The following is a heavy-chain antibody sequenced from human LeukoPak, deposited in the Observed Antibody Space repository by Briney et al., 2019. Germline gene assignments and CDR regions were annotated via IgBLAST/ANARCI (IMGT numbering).Heavy chain of an antibody. CDR3: ARVTIAAAGYYYMDV. J-gene: IGHJ6*03. Sequence: TLSLTCTVSGGSISSGSYYWSWIRQPAGKGLEWIGRIYTSGSTNYNPSLKSRVTISVDTSKNQFSLKLSSVTAADTAVYYCARVTIAAAGYYYMDVWGKGTTVTVSS. D-gene: IGHD6-13*01. V-gene: IGHV4-61*02. CDR1: GGSISSGSYY. CDR2: IYTSGST.